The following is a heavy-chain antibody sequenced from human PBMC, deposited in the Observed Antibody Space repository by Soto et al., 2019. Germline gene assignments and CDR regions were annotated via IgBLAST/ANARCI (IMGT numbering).Heavy chain of an antibody. CDR2: ISSNSAYI. Sequence: GGSLRLSCAASGFSFSTYPMVWVRQAPGKGLEWVSTISSNSAYIYYTDALRGRFTISRDNAKNSLHLQMNSLRAEDTAVYYCTRDASRDSSARGWFDPWGPGTLVTVSS. V-gene: IGHV3-21*01. CDR1: GFSFSTYP. J-gene: IGHJ5*02. D-gene: IGHD6-13*01. CDR3: TRDASRDSSARGWFDP.